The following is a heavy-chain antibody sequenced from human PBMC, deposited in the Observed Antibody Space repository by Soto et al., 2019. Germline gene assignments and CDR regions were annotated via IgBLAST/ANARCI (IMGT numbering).Heavy chain of an antibody. V-gene: IGHV1-46*01. CDR1: GYTFTSYY. Sequence: ASVKVSCKASGYTFTSYYMHWVRQAPGQGLEWMGIINPSGGSTSYAQKFQGRVTMTRDTSTSTVYMELSSLRSEDTAVYYCARDGRIGGATTATDGWFDPWGQGNLVTVYS. D-gene: IGHD1-26*01. J-gene: IGHJ5*02. CDR3: ARDGRIGGATTATDGWFDP. CDR2: INPSGGST.